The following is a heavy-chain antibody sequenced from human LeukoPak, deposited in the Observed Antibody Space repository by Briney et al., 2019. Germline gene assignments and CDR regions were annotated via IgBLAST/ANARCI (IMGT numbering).Heavy chain of an antibody. J-gene: IGHJ4*02. CDR2: ISGGGDT. Sequence: GGSLRLSCAASGFTLRSYTMNWVRQAPGKGLEWVSVISGGGDTSYSDSVKGRFTISRHTSKNTVFLQMNKLRVEDTAVYFCARGFHSYGLSYYFDYWAREQGSPSPQ. CDR3: ARGFHSYGLSYYFDY. CDR1: GFTLRSYT. V-gene: IGHV3-53*01. D-gene: IGHD5-18*01.